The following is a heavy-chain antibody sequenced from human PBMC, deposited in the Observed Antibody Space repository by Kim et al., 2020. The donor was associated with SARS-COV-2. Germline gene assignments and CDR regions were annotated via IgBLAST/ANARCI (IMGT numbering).Heavy chain of an antibody. D-gene: IGHD6-19*01. Sequence: FQGRVTITADESTSTAYMELSSLRSEDTAVYYCARTGIAVAGTSHDAFDIWGQGTMVTVSS. V-gene: IGHV1-69*01. J-gene: IGHJ3*02. CDR3: ARTGIAVAGTSHDAFDI.